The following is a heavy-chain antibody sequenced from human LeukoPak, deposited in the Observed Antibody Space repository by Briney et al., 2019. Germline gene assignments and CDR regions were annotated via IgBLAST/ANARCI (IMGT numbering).Heavy chain of an antibody. V-gene: IGHV4-39*07. Sequence: SETLSLTCTVSGGSISSGGYYWSWIRQPPGKGLEWIGEINHSGSTNYNPSLKSRVTISVDTSKNQFSLKLSSVTAADTAVYYCARDQDWAFDYWGQGILVTVSS. J-gene: IGHJ4*02. CDR3: ARDQDWAFDY. D-gene: IGHD3/OR15-3a*01. CDR1: GGSISSGGYY. CDR2: INHSGST.